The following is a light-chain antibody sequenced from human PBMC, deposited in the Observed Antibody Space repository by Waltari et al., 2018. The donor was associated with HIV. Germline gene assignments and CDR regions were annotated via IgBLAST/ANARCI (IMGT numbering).Light chain of an antibody. V-gene: IGKV3-20*01. CDR1: QSVISSY. CDR3: QQYGSSPWT. Sequence: EIVLTQSPGTLSLSPGARATLSCRASQSVISSYLAWYQQKPGQAPRLLIYGASSGATGIPARFSGSGSGTDFTLTISGLEPEDFAMYYCQQYGSSPWTFGQGTKVEIK. J-gene: IGKJ1*01. CDR2: GAS.